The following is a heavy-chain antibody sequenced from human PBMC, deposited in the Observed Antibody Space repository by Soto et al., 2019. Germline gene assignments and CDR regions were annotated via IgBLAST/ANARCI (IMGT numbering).Heavy chain of an antibody. J-gene: IGHJ6*02. CDR3: ARSKASSGYYYYYYGMDV. D-gene: IGHD3-22*01. Sequence: ASVKVSCKASGYTFTGYYMHWVRQAPGQGLEWMGWINPNSGGTNYAQKIKGWVTMTRDTSISTAYMELSRLRSDDTAVYYCARSKASSGYYYYYYGMDVWGQGTTVTVSS. V-gene: IGHV1-2*04. CDR2: INPNSGGT. CDR1: GYTFTGYY.